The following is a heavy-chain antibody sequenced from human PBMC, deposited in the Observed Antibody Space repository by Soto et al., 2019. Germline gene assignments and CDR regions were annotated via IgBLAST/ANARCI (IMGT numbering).Heavy chain of an antibody. J-gene: IGHJ3*02. D-gene: IGHD1-7*01. CDR3: ARKNNGANYNPDDAFDI. CDR1: GFTFSSYS. CDR2: ISSSGTYI. V-gene: IGHV3-21*01. Sequence: PGGSLRLSCAASGFTFSSYSMNWVRQAPGKGLEWVSSISSSGTYIYYADSVKARFTISRDNAKNSLSLQMDSLRAEDTAVYYRARKNNGANYNPDDAFDIWGQGTMVTVSS.